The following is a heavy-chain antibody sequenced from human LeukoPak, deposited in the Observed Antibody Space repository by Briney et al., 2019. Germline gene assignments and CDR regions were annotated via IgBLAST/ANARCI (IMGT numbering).Heavy chain of an antibody. J-gene: IGHJ4*02. Sequence: PGGSLRLSCAASGFTFSSYSMNWVRQAPGKGLEWVAVISYDGSNKYYADSVKGRFTISRDNSKNTLYLQMNSLRAEDTAVYYCAKGGYYDSSGLLDYWGQGTLVTVSS. V-gene: IGHV3-30*18. CDR2: ISYDGSNK. CDR1: GFTFSSYS. CDR3: AKGGYYDSSGLLDY. D-gene: IGHD3-22*01.